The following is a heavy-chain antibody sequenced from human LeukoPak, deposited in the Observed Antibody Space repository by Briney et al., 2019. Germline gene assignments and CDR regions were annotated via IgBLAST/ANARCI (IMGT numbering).Heavy chain of an antibody. CDR2: IIPVLGIT. CDR1: GYTFTSYG. D-gene: IGHD6-19*01. V-gene: IGHV1-69*04. Sequence: ASVKVSCKASGYTFTSYGISWVRQAPGQGLEWMGRIIPVLGITNYAQKFQGRVTITADKSTSTAYMELSSLRSEDTAVYYCARSVAVAGDYFDYWGQGTLVTVSS. CDR3: ARSVAVAGDYFDY. J-gene: IGHJ4*02.